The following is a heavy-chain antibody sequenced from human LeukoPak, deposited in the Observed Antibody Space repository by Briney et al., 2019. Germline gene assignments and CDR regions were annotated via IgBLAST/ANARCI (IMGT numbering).Heavy chain of an antibody. CDR3: AREQDDIDY. D-gene: IGHD1-1*01. CDR2: IYRSGST. Sequence: SDTLSLICTLSGSSISSGYYWGSIRQPPGKGLEWIGRIYRSGSTYYNPSLKSRVTISVDTSKNQFSLKLSSVTAADTAVYYCAREQDDIDYWGQGTLVTVSS. J-gene: IGHJ4*02. CDR1: GSSISSGYY. V-gene: IGHV4-38-2*02.